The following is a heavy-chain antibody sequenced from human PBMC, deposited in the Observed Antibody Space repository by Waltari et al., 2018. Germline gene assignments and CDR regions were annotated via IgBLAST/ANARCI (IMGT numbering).Heavy chain of an antibody. V-gene: IGHV3-23*01. CDR2: MSGTGDYT. Sequence: EVQLLESGGDLEQPGGSLRISCVGSGFTFSNYALSWVRQAPGKGLECVSTMSGTGDYTYYADSVKGRFTISRDNSKNTVFLHMNNLRVEDTAIYFCAKDQAAWLVLDGYFDSWGQGTPVTVSS. D-gene: IGHD6-19*01. CDR1: GFTFSNYA. CDR3: AKDQAAWLVLDGYFDS. J-gene: IGHJ4*02.